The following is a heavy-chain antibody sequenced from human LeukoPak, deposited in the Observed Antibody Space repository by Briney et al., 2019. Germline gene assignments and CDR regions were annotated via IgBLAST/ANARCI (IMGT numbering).Heavy chain of an antibody. J-gene: IGHJ4*02. Sequence: SETLSLTCTVSGGSISSSSYYWGWIRQPPGKGLEWIGSIYYSGSTYYNPSLKSRVTISVDTSKSQFSLKLSSVTAADTAVYYCARSQIQYYYGSGRFDFWGQGTLVTVSS. CDR1: GGSISSSSYY. V-gene: IGHV4-39*01. CDR3: ARSQIQYYYGSGRFDF. CDR2: IYYSGST. D-gene: IGHD3-10*01.